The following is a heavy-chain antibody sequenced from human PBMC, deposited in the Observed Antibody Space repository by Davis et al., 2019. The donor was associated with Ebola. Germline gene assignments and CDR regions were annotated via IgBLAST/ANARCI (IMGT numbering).Heavy chain of an antibody. J-gene: IGHJ5*02. CDR2: MNPNSGNT. V-gene: IGHV1-8*01. Sequence: ASVKVSCKASGYTFTTHNINWARHASGQGLEWMGWMNPNSGNTGYAQKFQDRINMTRNTSMSTAYMGLSSLTSDDAAGYYCARVRWLGGQWFDPWGQGTVVTVSS. CDR1: GYTFTTHN. D-gene: IGHD4-17*01. CDR3: ARVRWLGGQWFDP.